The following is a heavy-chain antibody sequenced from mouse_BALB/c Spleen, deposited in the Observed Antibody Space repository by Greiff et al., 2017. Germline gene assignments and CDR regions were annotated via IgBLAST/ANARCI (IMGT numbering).Heavy chain of an antibody. V-gene: IGHV1-5*01. Sequence: EVQLQQSGTVLARPGASVKMSCKASGYTFTSYWMHWVKQRPGQGLEWIGAIYPGNSDTSYNQKLKGKAKLTAVTSTSTAYMELSSLTNEDSAVYYCTSYVNSVGFAYWGEGTLVTVSA. D-gene: IGHD2-1*01. CDR3: TSYVNSVGFAY. J-gene: IGHJ3*01. CDR2: IYPGNSDT. CDR1: GYTFTSYW.